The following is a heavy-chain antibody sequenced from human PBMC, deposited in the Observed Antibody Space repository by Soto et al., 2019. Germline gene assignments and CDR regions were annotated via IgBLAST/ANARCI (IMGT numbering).Heavy chain of an antibody. CDR2: ISAYNGNT. CDR3: AREGRHVDWLIG. Sequence: QVQLVQSGADVKKPGASVKVSCKASGYIFTNYGIAWVRQAPGQGLEWMGWISAYNGNTNYAQKYQGRITMTTDKSTSTAYMELRSLRSDDTAVYYCAREGRHVDWLIGWGQGTLVTVSS. J-gene: IGHJ4*02. D-gene: IGHD3-9*01. CDR1: GYIFTNYG. V-gene: IGHV1-18*04.